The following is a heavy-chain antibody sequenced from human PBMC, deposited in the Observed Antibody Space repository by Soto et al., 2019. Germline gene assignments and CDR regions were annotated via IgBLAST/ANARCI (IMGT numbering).Heavy chain of an antibody. CDR2: IYYSGST. Sequence: SETLSLTCTVSGGSISSYYWSWIRQPPGKGLEWIGYIYYSGSTNYNPSLKSRVTISVDTSKNQFSLKLSSVTAADTAVYYCARFRGCRSSSWYGSRYYYMDVWGKGTTVTVSS. D-gene: IGHD6-13*01. J-gene: IGHJ6*03. CDR3: ARFRGCRSSSWYGSRYYYMDV. CDR1: GGSISSYY. V-gene: IGHV4-59*08.